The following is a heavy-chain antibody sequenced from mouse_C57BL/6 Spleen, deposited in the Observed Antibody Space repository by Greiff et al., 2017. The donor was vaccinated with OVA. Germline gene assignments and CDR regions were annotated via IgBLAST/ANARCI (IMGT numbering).Heavy chain of an antibody. CDR1: GYTFTSYW. CDR2: IDPSDSYT. CDR3: ARVTTVVGVGYFDV. V-gene: IGHV1-69*01. J-gene: IGHJ1*03. Sequence: VQLQQPGAELVMPGASVKLSCKASGYTFTSYWMHWVKQRPGQGLEWIGEIDPSDSYTNYNQKFKGKSTLTVDKSSSTAYMQLSSLTSEDSAVYYCARVTTVVGVGYFDVWGTGTTVTVSS. D-gene: IGHD1-1*01.